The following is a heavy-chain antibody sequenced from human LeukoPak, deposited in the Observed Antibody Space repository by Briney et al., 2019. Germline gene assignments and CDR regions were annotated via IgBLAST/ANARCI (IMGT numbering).Heavy chain of an antibody. CDR1: GFTFSSYR. CDR3: ARPRGGGSARWNNFDY. Sequence: GGSLRLSCAASGFTFSSYRMHWVRQAPGKGLEWVAIMDEYGSDIFYVESEKGRFIISRANARNSLYLQMNNLRAEDTAVYYCARPRGGGSARWNNFDYWAQGTLVTVSS. V-gene: IGHV3-7*01. D-gene: IGHD2-15*01. CDR2: MDEYGSDI. J-gene: IGHJ4*02.